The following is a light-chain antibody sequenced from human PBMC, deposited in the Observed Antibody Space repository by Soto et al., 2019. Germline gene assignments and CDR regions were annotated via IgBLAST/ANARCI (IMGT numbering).Light chain of an antibody. J-gene: IGLJ2*01. V-gene: IGLV4-69*01. CDR2: LNSDGSH. CDR1: SGHSSYA. CDR3: QTWGTGIRV. Sequence: QPVLTQSPSASASLGASVKLTCTLSSGHSSYAIAWHQQQPEKGPRYLMKLNSDGSHSKGDGIPDRFSGSSSGAERYLTISSLQSEDEADYYCQTWGTGIRVFGGGTKVPS.